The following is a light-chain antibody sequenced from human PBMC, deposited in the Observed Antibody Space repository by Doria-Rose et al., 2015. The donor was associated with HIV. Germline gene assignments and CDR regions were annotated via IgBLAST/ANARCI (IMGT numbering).Light chain of an antibody. CDR1: QSFSSTY. J-gene: IGKJ1*01. V-gene: IGKV3-20*01. CDR2: DGS. Sequence: TQSPGTLSLSPGERATLSCRASQSFSSTYLAWYQQRPGQAPSLLIYDGSTRATGIPDRFSTSGSGTDFTLTINRLEPEDFALYYCHQYGTSWTFGQGTKVEI. CDR3: HQYGTSWT.